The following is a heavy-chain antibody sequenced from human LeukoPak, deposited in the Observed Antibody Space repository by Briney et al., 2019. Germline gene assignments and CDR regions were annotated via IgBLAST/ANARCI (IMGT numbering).Heavy chain of an antibody. V-gene: IGHV3-23*01. Sequence: PGGSLRLSCAASGFSFSTYAMTWVRQAPGRGLEWVSAIDWTSHYIFYRDSVQGRFTTSRDNSRATLFLQMNSLTAEDSAVYYCAKKFAPGNAFYDFWGQGVLVTVSS. CDR1: GFSFSTYA. D-gene: IGHD1-1*01. CDR2: IDWTSHYI. CDR3: AKKFAPGNAFYDF. J-gene: IGHJ4*02.